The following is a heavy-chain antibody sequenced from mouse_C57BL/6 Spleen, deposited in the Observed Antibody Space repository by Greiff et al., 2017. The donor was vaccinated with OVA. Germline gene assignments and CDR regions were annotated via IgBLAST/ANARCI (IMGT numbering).Heavy chain of an antibody. CDR2: ISDGGSYT. J-gene: IGHJ4*01. CDR3: ARGVGNPYAMDY. D-gene: IGHD2-1*01. V-gene: IGHV5-4*01. CDR1: GFTFSSYA. Sequence: EVQLVESGGGLVKPGGSLKLSCAASGFTFSSYAMSWVRQTPEKRLEWVATISDGGSYTYYPDNVKGRFTISRDNAKNNLYLQMSHLKSEDTAMYYCARGVGNPYAMDYWGQGTSVTVSS.